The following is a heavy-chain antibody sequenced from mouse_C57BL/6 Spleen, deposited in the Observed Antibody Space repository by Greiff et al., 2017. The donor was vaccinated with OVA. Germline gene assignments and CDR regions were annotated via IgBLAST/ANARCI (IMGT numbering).Heavy chain of an antibody. J-gene: IGHJ3*01. CDR3: ARYWGTAQAPFAY. CDR1: GYAFTNYL. CDR2: INPGSGGT. Sequence: QVQLKESGAELVRPGTSVKVSCKASGYAFTNYLIEWVKQRPGQGLEWIGVINPGSGGTNYNEKFKGKATLTADKSSSTAYMQLSSLTSEDSAVYFCARYWGTAQAPFAYWGQGTLVTVSA. D-gene: IGHD3-2*02. V-gene: IGHV1-54*01.